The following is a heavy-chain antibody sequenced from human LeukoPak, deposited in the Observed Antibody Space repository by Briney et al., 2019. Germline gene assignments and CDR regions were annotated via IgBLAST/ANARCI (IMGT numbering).Heavy chain of an antibody. Sequence: GSLRLSCAASGFTFSSYAMSWVRQAPGKGLEWVSGISGSGGSTYYADSVKGRFTISRDNSKNTLSLQMNSLRAEDTAVYYCAKFRDGYNPFDYWGQGTLVTVSS. CDR1: GFTFSSYA. CDR3: AKFRDGYNPFDY. D-gene: IGHD5-24*01. CDR2: ISGSGGST. J-gene: IGHJ4*02. V-gene: IGHV3-23*01.